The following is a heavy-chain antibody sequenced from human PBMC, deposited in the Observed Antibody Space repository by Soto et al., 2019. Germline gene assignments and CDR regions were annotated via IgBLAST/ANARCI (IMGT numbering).Heavy chain of an antibody. CDR2: IWYDGSKK. D-gene: IGHD4-17*01. V-gene: IGHV3-33*01. CDR1: GLTFSGFG. Sequence: QVQLVESGGGVVQPGTSLRLSCEASGLTFSGFGMHWVRQAPGKGLEWVAVIWYDGSKKYYADCVKGRFTISRDNSKNALYLQMNSLRAEDTAVYYCARGRGGSYGGNSAHFDISGQGTLVTVSS. CDR3: ARGRGGSYGGNSAHFDI. J-gene: IGHJ3*02.